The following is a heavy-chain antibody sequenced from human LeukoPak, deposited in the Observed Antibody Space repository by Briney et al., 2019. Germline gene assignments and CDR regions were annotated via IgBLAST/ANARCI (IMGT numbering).Heavy chain of an antibody. D-gene: IGHD3-16*02. V-gene: IGHV3-30-3*01. Sequence: GGSLRLSCAASGFTFSSYATHWVRQAPGKGLEWVAVISYDGSNKYYADSVKGRFTISRDNSKNTLYLQMNSLRAEDTAVYYCARGEELSGMDVWGQGTTVTVSS. CDR3: ARGEELSGMDV. J-gene: IGHJ6*02. CDR2: ISYDGSNK. CDR1: GFTFSSYA.